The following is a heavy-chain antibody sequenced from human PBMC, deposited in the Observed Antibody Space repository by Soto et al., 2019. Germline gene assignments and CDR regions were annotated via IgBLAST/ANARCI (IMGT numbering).Heavy chain of an antibody. CDR2: IYYSGST. CDR1: GGSISSSSYY. Sequence: QLQLQESGPGLVKPSETLSLTCTVSGGSISSSSYYWGWIRQPPGKGLEWIGSIYYSGSTYYKPSLNSRVTISVDTSKNQFSLELSSVTAADTAVYYCARHIAARRGRYYYYYMDVWGKGTTVTVSS. V-gene: IGHV4-39*01. CDR3: ARHIAARRGRYYYYYMDV. J-gene: IGHJ6*03. D-gene: IGHD6-6*01.